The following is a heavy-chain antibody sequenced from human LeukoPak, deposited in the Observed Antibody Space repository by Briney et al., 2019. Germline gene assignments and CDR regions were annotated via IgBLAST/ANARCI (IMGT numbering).Heavy chain of an antibody. Sequence: GGSLRLSCAASGFSFGSYAMGWTRQAPGQGLEWVSAISGSGSHANYAESVKGRFTISRDNSKNTLYLQMHSLIAADTAVYYCGTGPVGTTVPWGQGTLVTVSS. CDR3: GTGPVGTTVP. D-gene: IGHD1-1*01. J-gene: IGHJ5*02. CDR2: ISGSGSHA. V-gene: IGHV3-23*01. CDR1: GFSFGSYA.